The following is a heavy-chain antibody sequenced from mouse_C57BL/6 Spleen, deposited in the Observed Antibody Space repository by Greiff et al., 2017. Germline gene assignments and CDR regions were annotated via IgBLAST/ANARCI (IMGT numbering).Heavy chain of an antibody. J-gene: IGHJ3*01. Sequence: QVQLQQPGAELVRPGSSVKLSCKASGYTFTSYWMDWVKQRPGQGLEWIGNIYPSDSETHYNQKFKDKATLTVDKSSSTAYMQLSSLTSEDSAVYYGARGRELGLFAYWGQGTLVTVSA. CDR2: IYPSDSET. CDR1: GYTFTSYW. CDR3: ARGRELGLFAY. V-gene: IGHV1-61*01. D-gene: IGHD4-1*01.